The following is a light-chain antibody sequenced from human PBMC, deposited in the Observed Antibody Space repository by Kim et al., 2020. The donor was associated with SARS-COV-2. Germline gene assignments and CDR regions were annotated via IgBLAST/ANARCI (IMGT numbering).Light chain of an antibody. CDR1: QGIASW. CDR3: QQSNNFPIT. Sequence: DVQMTQSPSSVSASVGDRVTISCRASQGIASWLAWYQQKPGKAPQLLIYAASGLQNGVPSRFSGSGSGTEFTLTISSLQPEDSATYYCQQSNNFPITFGQGTRLEIK. CDR2: AAS. V-gene: IGKV1-12*01. J-gene: IGKJ5*01.